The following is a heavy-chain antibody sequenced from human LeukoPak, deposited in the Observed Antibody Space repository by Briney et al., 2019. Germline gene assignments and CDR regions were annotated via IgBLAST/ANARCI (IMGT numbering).Heavy chain of an antibody. D-gene: IGHD3-3*01. V-gene: IGHV3-33*01. CDR3: ARDKPVTIFGVVYYYGMDV. Sequence: PGGSPRLSCAASGFTFSSYGMHWVRQAPGKGLEWVAVIWYDGSNKYYADSVKGRFTISRDNSKNTLYLQMNSLRAEDTAVYYCARDKPVTIFGVVYYYGMDVWGQGTTVTVSS. CDR1: GFTFSSYG. CDR2: IWYDGSNK. J-gene: IGHJ6*02.